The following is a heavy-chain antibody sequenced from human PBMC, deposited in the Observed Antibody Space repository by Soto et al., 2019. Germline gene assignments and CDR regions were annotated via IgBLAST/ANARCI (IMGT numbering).Heavy chain of an antibody. J-gene: IGHJ4*02. CDR3: AKATTNGGWFNPFDS. CDR2: LSGSGTST. Sequence: EVQLLESGGGLVQPGGSLRLSCAASGFSFVNYVMNWVRQAPGKGLEWVSGLSGSGTSTYYADSVKGRFTISRDNSRDTLFLQMNSLTADDTAVYYCAKATTNGGWFNPFDSWGQGALVTVSS. D-gene: IGHD6-19*01. V-gene: IGHV3-23*01. CDR1: GFSFVNYV.